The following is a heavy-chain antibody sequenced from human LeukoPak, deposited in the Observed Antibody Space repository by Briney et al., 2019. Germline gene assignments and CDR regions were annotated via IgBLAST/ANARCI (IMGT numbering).Heavy chain of an antibody. D-gene: IGHD3-22*01. V-gene: IGHV3-7*01. CDR2: IKQDGSEK. CDR1: GFTFSSYW. J-gene: IGHJ1*01. Sequence: PGGSLRLSCAASGFTFSSYWMNWVRQAPGKGLEWVANIKQDGSEKYYVDSVKGRFTISRDNAKNSLYLQMSSLRAEDTAIYYCARVAYDSSGYYSIFQHWGQGTLVTVSS. CDR3: ARVAYDSSGYYSIFQH.